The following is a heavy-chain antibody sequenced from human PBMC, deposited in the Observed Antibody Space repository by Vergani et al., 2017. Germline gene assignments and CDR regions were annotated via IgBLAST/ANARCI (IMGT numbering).Heavy chain of an antibody. V-gene: IGHV1-69*01. Sequence: QVQLVQSGAEVKKPGSSVKVSCKASGGTFSSYAISWVRQAPGQGLEWMGGIIPIFGTANYAQKFQGRVTITADESTSTADMELSILRSEDTAVYYFAREPPREQQLVREDYWGQGTLVTVS. D-gene: IGHD6-13*01. J-gene: IGHJ4*02. CDR1: GGTFSSYA. CDR2: IIPIFGTA. CDR3: AREPPREQQLVREDY.